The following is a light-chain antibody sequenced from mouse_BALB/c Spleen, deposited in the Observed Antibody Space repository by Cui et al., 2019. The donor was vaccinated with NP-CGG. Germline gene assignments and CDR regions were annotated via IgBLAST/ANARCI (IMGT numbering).Light chain of an antibody. CDR3: ALWYSNHWV. J-gene: IGLJ1*01. CDR1: TGAVTTSNY. CDR2: GTN. V-gene: IGLV1*01. Sequence: QAVVTEESAITTSPGETVTLTCRSSTGAVTTSNYANWVQEKPDHLFTGLIGGTNNRAPGVPARFSGSLIGDKAALTITGAQTEDEAIYFCALWYSNHWVFGGGTKVTVL.